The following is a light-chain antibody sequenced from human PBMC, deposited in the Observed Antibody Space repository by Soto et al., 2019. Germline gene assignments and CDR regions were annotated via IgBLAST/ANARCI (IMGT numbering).Light chain of an antibody. CDR1: QSISSW. CDR3: QQYNSYVLT. V-gene: IGKV1-5*03. Sequence: DIPMTQSPSTLSASVGDRVTITCRASQSISSWLAWYQQKPGKAPKLLIYKASSLESGVPSRFSGSGSGTEFTLTISSLQPDDFATYYCQQYNSYVLTFGGGTKVEIK. J-gene: IGKJ4*01. CDR2: KAS.